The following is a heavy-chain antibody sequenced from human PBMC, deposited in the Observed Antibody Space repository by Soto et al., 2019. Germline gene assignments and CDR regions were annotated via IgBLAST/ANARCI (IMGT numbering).Heavy chain of an antibody. V-gene: IGHV4-31*03. CDR1: GGSISSGGYY. CDR3: ARGLSVVGPAAMSY. Sequence: QVQLQESGPGLVKPSQTLSLTCTVSGGSISSGGYYWSWIRQQPGKGLVWIGYIYYSGSTYYNPSLKSRVTISEDTSKNQFSLKLSSVTAADTAVYYCARGLSVVGPAAMSYWGQGTLVTVSS. J-gene: IGHJ4*02. D-gene: IGHD2-2*01. CDR2: IYYSGST.